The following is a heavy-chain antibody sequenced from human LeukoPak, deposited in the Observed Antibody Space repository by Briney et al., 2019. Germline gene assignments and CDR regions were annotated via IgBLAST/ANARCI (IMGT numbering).Heavy chain of an antibody. CDR3: ATASSGLDAFDI. D-gene: IGHD6-19*01. V-gene: IGHV1-24*01. Sequence: ASVKVSCKVSGYTLTELSMHWVRQAPGKGLEWMGGFDPEDGETIYAQKFQGRVTMTGDTSTDTAYMELSSLRSEDTAVYYCATASSGLDAFDIWGQGTMVTVSS. CDR1: GYTLTELS. J-gene: IGHJ3*02. CDR2: FDPEDGET.